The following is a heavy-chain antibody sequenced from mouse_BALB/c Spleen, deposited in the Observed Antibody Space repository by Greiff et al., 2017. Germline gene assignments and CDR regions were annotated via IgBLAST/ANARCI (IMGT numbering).Heavy chain of an antibody. J-gene: IGHJ4*01. CDR2: INSNGGST. CDR3: ARGGYAGMDY. CDR1: GFTFSSYG. D-gene: IGHD2-2*01. Sequence: EVNVVESGGGLVQPGGSLKLSCAASGFTFSSYGMSWVRQTPDKRLELVATINSNGGSTYYPDSVKGRFTISRDNAKNTLYLQMSSLKSEDTAMYYCARGGYAGMDYWGQGTSVTVSS. V-gene: IGHV5-6-3*01.